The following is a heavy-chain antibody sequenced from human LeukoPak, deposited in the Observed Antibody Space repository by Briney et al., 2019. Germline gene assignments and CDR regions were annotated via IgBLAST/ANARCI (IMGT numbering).Heavy chain of an antibody. D-gene: IGHD7-27*01. J-gene: IGHJ4*02. V-gene: IGHV5-51*01. Sequence: GESLKISCKGSGYSFSNYWIGWVCQMPGKGLEWMGIIYPDDSDTRYSPSFQGQVIISADKSISTAFLQLSSLKASDTAMYYCARSRSTWGYYFDYWGQGTLVTVSS. CDR1: GYSFSNYW. CDR3: ARSRSTWGYYFDY. CDR2: IYPDDSDT.